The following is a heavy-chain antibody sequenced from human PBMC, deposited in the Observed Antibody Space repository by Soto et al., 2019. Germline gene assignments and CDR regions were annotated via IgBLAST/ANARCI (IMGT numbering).Heavy chain of an antibody. CDR3: ARALIQLWPHYYYGMDV. CDR2: IYYSGTT. V-gene: IGHV4-30-4*01. CDR1: GGSISSGDYY. D-gene: IGHD5-18*01. Sequence: LSLTCSVSGGSISSGDYYWSWIRQPPGKGLEWIGYIYYSGTTYYNPSLKSRVTISVDTSKNQFSLKVSSVTAADTAVYYCARALIQLWPHYYYGMDVWGQGTTVTVSS. J-gene: IGHJ6*02.